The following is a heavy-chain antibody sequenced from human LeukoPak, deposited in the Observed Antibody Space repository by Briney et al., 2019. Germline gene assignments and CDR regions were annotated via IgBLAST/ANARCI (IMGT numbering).Heavy chain of an antibody. CDR2: IKPDGSLI. V-gene: IGHV3-7*01. D-gene: IGHD1-26*01. Sequence: GGSLRLSCAVSGFTFSSYAMHWVRQGPGKGLEWVANIKPDGSLIYYVDSVKGRFTISRDNAKNSLYLQMNSLRAEDTVVYYCAKWELYSGFYYIDYWGQGTLATVSS. J-gene: IGHJ4*02. CDR1: GFTFSSYA. CDR3: AKWELYSGFYYIDY.